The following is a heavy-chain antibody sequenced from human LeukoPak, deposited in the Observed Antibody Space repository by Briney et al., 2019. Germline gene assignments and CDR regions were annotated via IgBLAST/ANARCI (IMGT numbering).Heavy chain of an antibody. CDR2: ISYDGSNK. V-gene: IGHV3-30*18. Sequence: GGSLRLSCAASGFTFSNYGIHWVRQAPGKGLEWVAVISYDGSNKYYADSVKGRFTISRDNSKSTLYLQMNSLRAEDTAVYYCAKVRDCGGDCLDYWGQGTLVTVSS. D-gene: IGHD2-21*01. CDR3: AKVRDCGGDCLDY. CDR1: GFTFSNYG. J-gene: IGHJ4*02.